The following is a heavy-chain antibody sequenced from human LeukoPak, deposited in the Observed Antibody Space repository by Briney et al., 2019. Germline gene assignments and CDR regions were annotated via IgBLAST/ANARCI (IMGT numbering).Heavy chain of an antibody. CDR1: GGSISSSSYY. CDR3: ARGGSGYSYGRYYYYYMDV. Sequence: SETLSLTCTVSGGSISSSSYYWGWIRQPPGKGLEWIGSIYYSGSTYYNPSLKSRVTISVDTSKNQFSLRLSSVTAADTAVYYCARGGSGYSYGRYYYYYMDVWGKGTTVTVSS. D-gene: IGHD5-18*01. CDR2: IYYSGST. J-gene: IGHJ6*03. V-gene: IGHV4-39*07.